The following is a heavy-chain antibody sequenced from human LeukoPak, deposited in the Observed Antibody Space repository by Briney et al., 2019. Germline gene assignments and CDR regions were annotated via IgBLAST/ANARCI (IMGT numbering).Heavy chain of an antibody. CDR2: INHSGST. CDR1: GGSLSGYY. CDR3: ARAYGSGSPIDY. Sequence: SETLSLTCAVYGGSLSGYYWSWIRQPPGRGLEWIGEINHSGSTNYNPSLKSRVTISVDTSKNQFSLKLSSVTAADTAVYYCARAYGSGSPIDYWGQGTLVTVSS. D-gene: IGHD3-10*01. V-gene: IGHV4-34*01. J-gene: IGHJ4*02.